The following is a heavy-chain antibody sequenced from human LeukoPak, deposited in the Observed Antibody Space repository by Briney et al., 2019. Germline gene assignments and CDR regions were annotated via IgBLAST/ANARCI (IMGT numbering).Heavy chain of an antibody. J-gene: IGHJ4*02. CDR3: ARETYSSGYYSDY. V-gene: IGHV3-7*01. CDR2: IKHDGSEK. CDR1: GFTFSSYC. Sequence: GGSLRLSCAASGFTFSSYCMCWVRQAPGTGPERVANIKHDGSEKYYVDSVKGRFTISRDNAKNSLYLQMNSLRAEDTAVYYCARETYSSGYYSDYWGQGTLVTVSS. D-gene: IGHD3-22*01.